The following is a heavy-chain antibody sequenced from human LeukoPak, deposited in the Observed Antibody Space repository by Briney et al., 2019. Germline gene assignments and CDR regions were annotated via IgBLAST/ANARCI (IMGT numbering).Heavy chain of an antibody. D-gene: IGHD4-17*01. V-gene: IGHV4-39*07. CDR3: ARGLPKIDSGDYGGTWFDP. Sequence: SETLSLTCTISGGSISSSNYYWAWIRQPPGKGLEWIGSIYYSGNTYYNPSLNSRVTISLDASNNQFSLKLSSVTAADTAVYYCARGLPKIDSGDYGGTWFDPWGQGTLVTVSS. CDR2: IYYSGNT. CDR1: GGSISSSNYY. J-gene: IGHJ5*02.